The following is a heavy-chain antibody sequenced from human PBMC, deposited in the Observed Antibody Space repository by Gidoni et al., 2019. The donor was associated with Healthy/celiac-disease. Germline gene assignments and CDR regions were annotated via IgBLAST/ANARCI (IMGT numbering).Heavy chain of an antibody. CDR1: GGSISSSSYY. D-gene: IGHD6-13*01. CDR2: IYYSGST. CDR3: ARHYIEGGYSNPFDI. J-gene: IGHJ3*02. V-gene: IGHV4-39*01. Sequence: QLQLQESGPGLVKPSETLSLTCTVSGGSISSSSYYWGWIRQPPGKGLEWIGSIYYSGSTYYIPSLKSRVTISVDTSKNQFSLKLSSVTAADTAVYYCARHYIEGGYSNPFDIWGQGTMVTVSS.